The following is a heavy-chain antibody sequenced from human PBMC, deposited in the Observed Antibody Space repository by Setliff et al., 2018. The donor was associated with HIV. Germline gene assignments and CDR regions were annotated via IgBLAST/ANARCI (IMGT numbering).Heavy chain of an antibody. J-gene: IGHJ3*02. D-gene: IGHD2-8*01. CDR2: IHYSGAT. V-gene: IGHV4-59*08. Sequence: KASETLSLTCTVSGGSISSHYWIWIRQPPGKGLEWIGYIHYSGATNYNPSLKSRVTISLDTSRTQFSLRLGSVTAADTAVYYCARHSPNVGVRGDAFDIWGQGTVVTVSS. CDR1: GGSISSHY. CDR3: ARHSPNVGVRGDAFDI.